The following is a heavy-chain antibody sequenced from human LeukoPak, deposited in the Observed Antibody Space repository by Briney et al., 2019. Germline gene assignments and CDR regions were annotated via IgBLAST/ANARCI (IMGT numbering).Heavy chain of an antibody. J-gene: IGHJ1*01. CDR1: GFTFRTYG. Sequence: GSLRLSCAASGFTFRTYGMNWVRQAPGKGLGWISYINSNSDTVHYSNSVEGRFTISRDNSKNTLYLQMNSLRAEDTAVYYCASYCSSTSCYRGLEYFQHWGQGTLVTVSS. V-gene: IGHV3-48*01. CDR3: ASYCSSTSCYRGLEYFQH. CDR2: INSNSDTV. D-gene: IGHD2-2*02.